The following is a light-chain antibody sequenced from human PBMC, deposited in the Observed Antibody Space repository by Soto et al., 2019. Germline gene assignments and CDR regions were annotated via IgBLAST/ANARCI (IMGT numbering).Light chain of an antibody. V-gene: IGKV1-27*01. J-gene: IGKJ5*01. CDR3: QQYYNLPIT. CDR1: QGISNY. CDR2: AAS. Sequence: DIQMTQSPSSLSASVGDRVTITCRASQGISNYLAWYQQKPGKVPKLLIYAASTLQSGVPSRFSGGGSGTYFTFTISSLQPEDIATYYCQQYYNLPITFGQGTRLEIK.